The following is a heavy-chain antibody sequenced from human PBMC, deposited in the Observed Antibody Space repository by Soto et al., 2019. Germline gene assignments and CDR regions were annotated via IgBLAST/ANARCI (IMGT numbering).Heavy chain of an antibody. J-gene: IGHJ4*02. Sequence: QVQLQQWGAGLLKPSETLSLTCAVNSESLSGYYWSWIRQSPGKGLEWIGEIDGSGNTKYRPSLRRRVAMSVDTSKNHFSLNLNSVSAADTAAYYCVGARGRLVGFDYWGQGTLVTVSS. CDR3: VGARGRLVGFDY. D-gene: IGHD1-26*01. CDR2: IDGSGNT. V-gene: IGHV4-34*01. CDR1: SESLSGYY.